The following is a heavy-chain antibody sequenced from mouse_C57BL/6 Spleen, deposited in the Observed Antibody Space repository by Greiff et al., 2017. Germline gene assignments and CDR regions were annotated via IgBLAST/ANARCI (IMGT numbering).Heavy chain of an antibody. CDR3: ARRGWLPYYFDD. J-gene: IGHJ2*01. D-gene: IGHD2-3*01. CDR1: GYTFTSYW. CDR2: IDPSDSYT. V-gene: IGHV1-59*01. Sequence: QVQLQQPGAELVRPGTSVKLSCKASGYTFTSYWMHWVKQRPGQGLEWIGVIDPSDSYTNYNQKFKGKATLTVDTSPSTAYMQLSSLTSEDAAVYYCARRGWLPYYFDDWGQGTTLTVSS.